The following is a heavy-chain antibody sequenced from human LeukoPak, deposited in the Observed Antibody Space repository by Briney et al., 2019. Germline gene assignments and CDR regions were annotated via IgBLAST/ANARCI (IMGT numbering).Heavy chain of an antibody. Sequence: GGSLRLSCAASGFTVSSNYMSWVRQAPGKGLEWVSVIYSGGNTYYADSVKGRFTISRDNSKNTLYLQMNTLRAEDTAVYYCASTMGYYFYFGMDVWGQGTTVTVSS. CDR3: ASTMGYYFYFGMDV. CDR1: GFTVSSNY. J-gene: IGHJ6*02. D-gene: IGHD3-10*01. V-gene: IGHV3-53*01. CDR2: IYSGGNT.